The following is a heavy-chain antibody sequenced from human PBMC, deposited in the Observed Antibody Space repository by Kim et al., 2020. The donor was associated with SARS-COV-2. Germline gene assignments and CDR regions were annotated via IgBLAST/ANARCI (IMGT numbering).Heavy chain of an antibody. CDR2: ISYDGSNK. CDR1: GFTFSSYA. D-gene: IGHD3-22*01. Sequence: GGSLRLSCAASGFTFSSYAMHWVRQAPGKGLEWVAVISYDGSNKYYADSVKGRFTISRDNSKNTLYLQMNSLRAEDTAVYYCAREGTYYYDSSGYPGYYFDYWGQGTLVTVSS. J-gene: IGHJ4*02. CDR3: AREGTYYYDSSGYPGYYFDY. V-gene: IGHV3-30*04.